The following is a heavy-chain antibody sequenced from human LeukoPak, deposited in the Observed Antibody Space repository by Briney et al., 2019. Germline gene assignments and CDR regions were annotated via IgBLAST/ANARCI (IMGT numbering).Heavy chain of an antibody. J-gene: IGHJ3*02. CDR3: ARGPAPLYSSSWYRRGAFDI. CDR1: GGXXXXGGYY. Sequence: GGXXXXGGYYWSWIRQHPGKGLEWIVYIYYSGSTYYNPSLKSRVTISVDTSKNQFSLKLSSVTAADTAVYYCARGPAPLYSSSWYRRGAFDIWGQGTMVTVSS. D-gene: IGHD6-13*01. CDR2: IYYSGST. V-gene: IGHV4-31*02.